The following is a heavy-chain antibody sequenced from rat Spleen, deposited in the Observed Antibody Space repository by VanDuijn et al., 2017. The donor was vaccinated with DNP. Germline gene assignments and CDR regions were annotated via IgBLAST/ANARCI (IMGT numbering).Heavy chain of an antibody. J-gene: IGHJ3*01. Sequence: EVQLVESGGGLVQPGGSLKLSCVASGFTFSDYHMAWVRQAPKKGLEWVATINYDGSNTYYRDSVKGRFTGSRDIAKSTLYLQMDSLRSEDTATYYCAATTGYWFAYWGQGTLVTVSS. CDR1: GFTFSDYH. D-gene: IGHD1-1*01. CDR2: INYDGSNT. CDR3: AATTGYWFAY. V-gene: IGHV5-7*01.